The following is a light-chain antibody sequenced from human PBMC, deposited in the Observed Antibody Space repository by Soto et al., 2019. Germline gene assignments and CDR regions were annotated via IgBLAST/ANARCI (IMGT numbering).Light chain of an antibody. CDR2: AAS. V-gene: IGKV1-27*01. CDR3: QKYNSAPWT. CDR1: QGISNY. J-gene: IGKJ1*01. Sequence: DIQMTQSPSAPATSFGDRVTLTCPASQGISNYLAWYQQKPGKVPKLLIYAASTLQSGVPSRFSGSGSGTDFTLTISSLQPEDVATYYCQKYNSAPWTFGQGTKVDIK.